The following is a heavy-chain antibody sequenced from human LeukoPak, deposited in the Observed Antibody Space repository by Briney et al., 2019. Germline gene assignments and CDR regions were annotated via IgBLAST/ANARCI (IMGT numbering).Heavy chain of an antibody. CDR1: GYTFTSYG. CDR2: ISAYNGNT. D-gene: IGHD3-22*01. CDR3: ARDDIIKHSEYSSGYTFDY. V-gene: IGHV1-18*01. J-gene: IGHJ4*02. Sequence: GASVKVSCKASGYTFTSYGISWVRQAPGQGLEWMGWISAYNGNTNYAQKLQGRVTMTTDTSTSTAYMELRSLRSDDTAVYYCARDDIIKHSEYSSGYTFDYWGQGTLVTVSS.